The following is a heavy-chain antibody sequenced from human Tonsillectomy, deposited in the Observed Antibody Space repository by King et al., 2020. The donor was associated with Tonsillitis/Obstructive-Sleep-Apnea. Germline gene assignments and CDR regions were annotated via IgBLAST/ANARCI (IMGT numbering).Heavy chain of an antibody. CDR2: INPSGGST. V-gene: IGHV1-46*01. J-gene: IGHJ3*02. D-gene: IGHD2-2*01. CDR3: ARLGSLVVPAAIAEAFDI. CDR1: GYTFTSYY. Sequence: VQLVESGAEVKKPGASVKVSCTASGYTFTSYYMHWVRQAPGQGLEWMGIINPSGGSTSYAQKFQGRVTMTRDTSTSTVHMELSILRSEDTAVYYCARLGSLVVPAAIAEAFDIWGQGTMVTVSS.